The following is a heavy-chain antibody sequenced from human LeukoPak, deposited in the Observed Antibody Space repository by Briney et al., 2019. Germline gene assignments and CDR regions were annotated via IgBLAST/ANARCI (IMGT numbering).Heavy chain of an antibody. V-gene: IGHV4-61*01. CDR1: GGSISSGSYY. CDR3: ARGGGYHDILTGYYNLQHFDY. D-gene: IGHD3-9*01. CDR2: IYYSGST. Sequence: PSETLSLTCTVSGGSISSGSYYWSWIRQPPGKGLEWIGYIYYSGSTNYNPSLKSRVTISVDTSKNQFSLKLSSVTAADTAVYYCARGGGYHDILTGYYNLQHFDYWGQGTLVTVSS. J-gene: IGHJ4*02.